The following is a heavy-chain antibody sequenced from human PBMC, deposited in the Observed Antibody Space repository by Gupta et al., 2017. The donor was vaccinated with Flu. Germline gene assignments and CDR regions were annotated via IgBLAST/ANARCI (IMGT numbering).Heavy chain of an antibody. CDR2: ISSDGSDR. V-gene: IGHV3-74*01. J-gene: IGHJ4*02. CDR1: GLSLIGYW. D-gene: IGHD5-12*01. Sequence: EVKLVESGGGLVQPGESLRLSCEASGLSLIGYWVHWVRQVPGKGPIWVSRISSDGSDRRYADSVKGRFTISRDDAKNTVYLQMNSLRAEDTAVYYCINYQGSGNIGWHWGQGTLVTVSS. CDR3: INYQGSGNIGWH.